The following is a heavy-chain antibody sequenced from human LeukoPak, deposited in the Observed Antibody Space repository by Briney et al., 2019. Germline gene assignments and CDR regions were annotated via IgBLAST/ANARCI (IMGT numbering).Heavy chain of an antibody. J-gene: IGHJ5*01. D-gene: IGHD3-10*01. CDR3: ARGLPIISMLRGVKPSVMFDS. CDR2: INHSGST. V-gene: IGHV4-34*01. CDR1: GGSFSGYY. Sequence: PSETLSLTCAAYGGSFSGYYWSWIRQPPGKGLEWIGEINHSGSTNYNPSLKSRLSISIDTSKNQFALRLSSVTAADTAVYYCARGLPIISMLRGVKPSVMFDSWGQGTLVTVSS.